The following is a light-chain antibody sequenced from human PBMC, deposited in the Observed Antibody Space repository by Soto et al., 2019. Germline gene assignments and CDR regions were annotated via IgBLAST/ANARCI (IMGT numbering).Light chain of an antibody. Sequence: DIQMTQSPSSLSASVGDRVTITCRASQSISTYLHWYQQKPGKAPNLLIYAASTLQSGVPSRFSGSGSGTDFTLTISSRQPKDFATYFGKHVNSTPLTFGGGTRWTSN. V-gene: IGKV1-39*01. J-gene: IGKJ4*01. CDR2: AAS. CDR3: KHVNSTPLT. CDR1: QSISTY.